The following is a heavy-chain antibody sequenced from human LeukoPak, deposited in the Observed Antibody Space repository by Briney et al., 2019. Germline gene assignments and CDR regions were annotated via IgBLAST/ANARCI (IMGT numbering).Heavy chain of an antibody. D-gene: IGHD6-19*01. CDR2: INHNGNVN. CDR3: AKKGIRSAVAGTGYFDL. Sequence: GGSLRLSCAASGFTFSSYWMNWARQAPGKGLEWVASINHNGNVNYYVDSVKGRFTISRDNAKNSLYLQMSNLRAEDTAVYYCAKKGIRSAVAGTGYFDLWGRGTLVTVSS. CDR1: GFTFSSYW. J-gene: IGHJ2*01. V-gene: IGHV3-7*03.